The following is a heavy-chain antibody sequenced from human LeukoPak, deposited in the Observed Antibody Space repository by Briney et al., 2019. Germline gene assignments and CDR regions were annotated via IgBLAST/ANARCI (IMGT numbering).Heavy chain of an antibody. Sequence: GGSLRLSCAASGFTFSNDWMSWVRQAPGKGLEWVGRIKSKTDGGTTDYAAPVKGRFTISRDDSKNTLYLQMNSLKTEDTAVYYCTTERNAYYYDSSGPGDFGYWGQGTLVTVSS. J-gene: IGHJ4*02. V-gene: IGHV3-15*01. CDR1: GFTFSNDW. D-gene: IGHD3-22*01. CDR3: TTERNAYYYDSSGPGDFGY. CDR2: IKSKTDGGTT.